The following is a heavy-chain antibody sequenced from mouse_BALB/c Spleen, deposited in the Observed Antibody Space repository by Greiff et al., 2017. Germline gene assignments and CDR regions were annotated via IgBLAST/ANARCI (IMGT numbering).Heavy chain of an antibody. J-gene: IGHJ2*01. Sequence: EVQVVESGPGLVKPSQSLSLTCSVTGYSITSGYYWNWIRQFPGNKLEWMGYISYDGSNNYNPSLKNRISITRDTSKNQFFLKLNSVTTEDTATYYCASNIGNYFDYWGQGTTLTVSS. CDR2: ISYDGSN. CDR3: ASNIGNYFDY. CDR1: GYSITSGYY. V-gene: IGHV3-6*02.